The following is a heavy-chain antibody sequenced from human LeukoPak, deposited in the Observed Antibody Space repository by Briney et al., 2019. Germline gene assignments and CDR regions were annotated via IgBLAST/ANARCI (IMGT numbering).Heavy chain of an antibody. D-gene: IGHD4-17*01. V-gene: IGHV1-2*02. CDR2: INPCSGGT. Sequence: ASVKVSCKASGYSFIDYYMHWVRQAPGQGPEWMGWINPCSGGTTYAQKFHGRVTMTRDTSITTAYMELTRLTSDDTAVYYCARGDYGDSFDYWGQGTLVTVSS. CDR1: GYSFIDYY. CDR3: ARGDYGDSFDY. J-gene: IGHJ4*02.